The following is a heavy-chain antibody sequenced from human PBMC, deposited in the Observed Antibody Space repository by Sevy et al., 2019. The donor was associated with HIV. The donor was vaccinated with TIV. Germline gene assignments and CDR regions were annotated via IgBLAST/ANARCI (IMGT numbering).Heavy chain of an antibody. CDR1: GYPFTGYY. J-gene: IGHJ4*02. D-gene: IGHD3-22*01. V-gene: IGHV1-2*06. CDR2: INPNTGGT. CDR3: ARASEDYDNSSGHVYFDY. Sequence: ASVKVSCKASGYPFTGYYMHWVRQAPGQGLEWMGRINPNTGGTNCAQKFQDRVTMTRYTSISTAYMEMSRLSSDDTAVYYCARASEDYDNSSGHVYFDYWGQGTLVTVSS.